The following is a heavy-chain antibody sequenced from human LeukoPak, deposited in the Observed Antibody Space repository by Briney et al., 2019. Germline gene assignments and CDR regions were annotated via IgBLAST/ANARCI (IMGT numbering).Heavy chain of an antibody. Sequence: GASVKVSCKTSGYTFTGYYIHWVRQAPAQGLEWMGIINPNGGSTRYAQKFQGRVTMTRDTSTSTVFIELSSLRSEDTAVYYCARGIGNGYRLFDYWGQGTLVTVSS. CDR3: ARGIGNGYRLFDY. CDR2: INPNGGST. CDR1: GYTFTGYY. V-gene: IGHV1-46*01. J-gene: IGHJ4*02. D-gene: IGHD5-24*01.